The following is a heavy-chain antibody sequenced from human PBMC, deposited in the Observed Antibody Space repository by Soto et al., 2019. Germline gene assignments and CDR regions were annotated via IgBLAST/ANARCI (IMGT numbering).Heavy chain of an antibody. CDR3: VRGRDYDSSGYYYFDY. CDR1: GGSISSGGYS. D-gene: IGHD3-22*01. Sequence: SETLSLTCAVSGGSISSGGYSWSWIRQPPGKGLEWIGYIYHSGSTYYNPSLKSRVTISVDRSKNQFSLKLSSVTAADTAVYYCVRGRDYDSSGYYYFDYWGQGTLVTVSS. CDR2: IYHSGST. J-gene: IGHJ4*02. V-gene: IGHV4-30-2*01.